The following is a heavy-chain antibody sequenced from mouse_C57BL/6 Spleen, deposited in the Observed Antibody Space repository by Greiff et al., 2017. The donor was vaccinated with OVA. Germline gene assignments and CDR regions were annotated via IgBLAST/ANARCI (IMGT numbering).Heavy chain of an antibody. J-gene: IGHJ3*01. CDR2: ISDGGSYT. D-gene: IGHD2-5*01. Sequence: EVQRVESGGGLVKPGGSLKLSCAASGFTFSSYAMSWVRQTPEKRLEWVATISDGGSYTYYPDNVKGRFTISRDNAKNNLYLQMSHLKSEDTAMYYCARDRGSNYVRFAYWGQGTLVTVSA. CDR1: GFTFSSYA. V-gene: IGHV5-4*01. CDR3: ARDRGSNYVRFAY.